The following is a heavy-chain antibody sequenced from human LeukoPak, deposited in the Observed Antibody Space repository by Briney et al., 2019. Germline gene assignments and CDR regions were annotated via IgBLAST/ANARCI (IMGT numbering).Heavy chain of an antibody. CDR3: ARGPMRGSGSYYFDY. V-gene: IGHV1-2*02. Sequence: ASVKVSCKASGYTFTGYYMHWVRQAPGQGLEWMGWINPNSGGTNYAQKFQGRVTMTRDTSISTAYMELSRLRSDDTAVYYCARGPMRGSGSYYFDYWGQGTLVTVSS. CDR1: GYTFTGYY. J-gene: IGHJ4*02. D-gene: IGHD3-10*01. CDR2: INPNSGGT.